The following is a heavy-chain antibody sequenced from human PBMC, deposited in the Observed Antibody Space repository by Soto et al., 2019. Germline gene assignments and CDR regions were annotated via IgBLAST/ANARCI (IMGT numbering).Heavy chain of an antibody. CDR2: FDPEDGET. CDR1: GYTLTELS. D-gene: IGHD3-3*01. V-gene: IGHV1-24*01. J-gene: IGHJ4*02. Sequence: GASLKVSCKVSGYTLTELSMHWVRQAPGKGLGWMGGFDPEDGETIYAQKFQGRVTMTEDTSTDTAYMELSSLRSEDTAVYYCATTSLRFLEWSPSVGFDYWGQGTLVTVSS. CDR3: ATTSLRFLEWSPSVGFDY.